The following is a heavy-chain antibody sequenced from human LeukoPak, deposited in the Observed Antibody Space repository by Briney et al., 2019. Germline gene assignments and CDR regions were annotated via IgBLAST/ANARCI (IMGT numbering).Heavy chain of an antibody. Sequence: PPETLSLTCTVSGGSISSYYWSWIRQPPGKGLEWIGYIYYSGSTNYNPSLKSRVTISVDTSKNQFSLKLSSVTAADTAVYYCARRGSGRYFDYWGQGTLVTVSS. V-gene: IGHV4-59*08. CDR3: ARRGSGRYFDY. CDR2: IYYSGST. J-gene: IGHJ4*02. CDR1: GGSISSYY. D-gene: IGHD6-25*01.